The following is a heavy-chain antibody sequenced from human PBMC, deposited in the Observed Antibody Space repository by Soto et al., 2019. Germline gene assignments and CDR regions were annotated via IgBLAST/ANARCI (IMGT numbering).Heavy chain of an antibody. Sequence: VGSLRLSCAASGFTFSSYGMHWVRQARGKGLEWVAVIWYDGSNKYYADSVKGRFTISRDNSKNTLYPQMNSLRAEDTAVYYCARDRGLPAAIPFPSFDPWGQGTLVTVSS. CDR3: ARDRGLPAAIPFPSFDP. D-gene: IGHD2-2*01. V-gene: IGHV3-33*01. J-gene: IGHJ5*02. CDR1: GFTFSSYG. CDR2: IWYDGSNK.